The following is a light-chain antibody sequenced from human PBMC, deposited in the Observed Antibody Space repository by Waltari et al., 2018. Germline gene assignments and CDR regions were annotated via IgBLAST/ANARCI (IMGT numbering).Light chain of an antibody. V-gene: IGKV1-39*01. CDR3: QQTYTTPIT. Sequence: DIQMTQSPSSLSASVGDTVTITCRTSQSVSNYFNWYQQRPGRAPELLIYSACILQNGLPSSVRGSGSKTDFTLTITSLQPEDFATYYCQQTYTTPITFGQGTRLEIK. J-gene: IGKJ5*01. CDR2: SAC. CDR1: QSVSNY.